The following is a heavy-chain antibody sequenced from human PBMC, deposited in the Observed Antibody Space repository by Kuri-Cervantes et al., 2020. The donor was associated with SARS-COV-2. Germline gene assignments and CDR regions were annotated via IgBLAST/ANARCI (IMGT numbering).Heavy chain of an antibody. Sequence: SCKASGGTFSSYAMHWVRQAPGKGLEWVAVISYDGSNKYYADSVKGRFTISRDNSKNTLYLQMNSLRAEDTAVYYCTKDLAGLGMTHWGQGTLVTVSS. D-gene: IGHD7-27*01. J-gene: IGHJ4*02. V-gene: IGHV3-30-3*02. CDR2: ISYDGSNK. CDR3: TKDLAGLGMTH. CDR1: GGTFSSYA.